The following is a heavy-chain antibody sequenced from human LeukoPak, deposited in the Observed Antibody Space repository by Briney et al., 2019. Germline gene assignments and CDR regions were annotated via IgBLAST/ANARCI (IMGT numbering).Heavy chain of an antibody. CDR2: IVTSGSTI. D-gene: IGHD1-14*01. CDR1: GFTFSGYS. V-gene: IGHV3-48*02. J-gene: IGHJ4*02. CDR3: ARILGLTLDY. Sequence: PGGSLRLSCAASGFTFSGYSMNWVRQAPGKGLEWVSYIVTSGSTIYCADSVKGRFTISRDNAKNSLYLQMNSLRDEDTAVYYCARILGLTLDYWGQGALVTVSS.